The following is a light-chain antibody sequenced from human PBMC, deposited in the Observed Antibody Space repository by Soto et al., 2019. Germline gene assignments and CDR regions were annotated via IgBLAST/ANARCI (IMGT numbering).Light chain of an antibody. J-gene: IGLJ2*01. Sequence: QSVLTQPPSASGTPGQRVTISCSGSSSNIGSNTVNWYQQLPGTAPTLLIYSNNQRPSGVPARFSGSKSGTSASLAISGLQYEDEADYYCAAWDASLNGPVFGGGTKLTVL. V-gene: IGLV1-44*01. CDR3: AAWDASLNGPV. CDR2: SNN. CDR1: SSNIGSNT.